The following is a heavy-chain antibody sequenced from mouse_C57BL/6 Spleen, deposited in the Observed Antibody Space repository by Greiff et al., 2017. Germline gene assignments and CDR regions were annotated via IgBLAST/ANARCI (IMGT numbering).Heavy chain of an antibody. Sequence: QVQLQQPGAELVMPGASVKLSCKASGYTFTSYWMHWVKQRPGQGLEWIGEIDPSDSYTNYNQKFKGKSTLTVDKSSSTAYMQLNSLTSEDSAVYYCAREGRKIYYGNYLDYWGQGTTLTVSS. CDR2: IDPSDSYT. D-gene: IGHD2-1*01. CDR3: AREGRKIYYGNYLDY. J-gene: IGHJ2*01. V-gene: IGHV1-69*01. CDR1: GYTFTSYW.